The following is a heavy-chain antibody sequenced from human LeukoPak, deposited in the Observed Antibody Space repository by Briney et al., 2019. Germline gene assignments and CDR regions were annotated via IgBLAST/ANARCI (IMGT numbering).Heavy chain of an antibody. CDR1: GFRFSDYR. J-gene: IGHJ4*02. D-gene: IGHD6-25*01. V-gene: IGHV3-74*01. CDR2: TSKDGSDT. Sequence: GGSLRLSCAASGFRFSDYRMHWVRQGPGKGPEWLSRTSKDGSDTFYADAAKGRFTASRDNAKNTVYLQVTNVRPEDTAVYFCARGGYSGSYYRFSWGQGTLVTVAS. CDR3: ARGGYSGSYYRFS.